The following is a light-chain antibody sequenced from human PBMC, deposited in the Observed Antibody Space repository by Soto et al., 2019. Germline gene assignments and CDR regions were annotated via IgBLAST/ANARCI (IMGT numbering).Light chain of an antibody. CDR2: DAS. J-gene: IGKJ4*01. Sequence: EIVLTQSPATMSSSPGERATLSCRTSQSVSRNLAWYQQKPGQAPRLLIYDASQRATGIAARFSGSGSGTDFTLTISSLEPEDFALYYCQHRSNWPAFGGGTKVEIK. CDR1: QSVSRN. V-gene: IGKV3-11*01. CDR3: QHRSNWPA.